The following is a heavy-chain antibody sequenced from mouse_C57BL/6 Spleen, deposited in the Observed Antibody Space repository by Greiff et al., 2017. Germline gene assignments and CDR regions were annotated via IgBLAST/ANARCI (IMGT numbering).Heavy chain of an antibody. CDR2: LHPSDSDT. Sequence: QVQLQQPGAELVKPGASVKVSCKASGYTFTSYWMHWVKQRPGQGLEWIGRLHPSDSDTNYNQKFKGKATLTVDKSSSTAYMQLSSLTSEDSAVYYCAITPIYDGYYRYFDVWGTGTTVTVSS. CDR3: AITPIYDGYYRYFDV. D-gene: IGHD2-3*01. V-gene: IGHV1-74*01. CDR1: GYTFTSYW. J-gene: IGHJ1*03.